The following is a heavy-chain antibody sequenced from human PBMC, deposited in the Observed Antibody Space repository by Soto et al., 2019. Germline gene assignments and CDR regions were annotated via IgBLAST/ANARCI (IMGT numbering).Heavy chain of an antibody. CDR3: ARVAWTKDIVVVVAAPNDAFDI. V-gene: IGHV4-34*01. Sequence: SETLSLTCAVYGGSFSGYYWSWIRQPPGKGLEWIGEINHSGSTNYNPSPKSRVTISVDTSKNQFSLKLSSVTAADTAVYYCARVAWTKDIVVVVAAPNDAFDIWGQGTMVTVSS. J-gene: IGHJ3*02. D-gene: IGHD2-15*01. CDR2: INHSGST. CDR1: GGSFSGYY.